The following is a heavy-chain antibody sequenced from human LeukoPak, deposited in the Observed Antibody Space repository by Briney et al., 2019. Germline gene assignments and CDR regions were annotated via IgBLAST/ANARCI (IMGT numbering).Heavy chain of an antibody. CDR2: IYTSGST. Sequence: SETLSLTCTVSGGSISSYYWSWIRQPAGKGLERIGRIYTSGSTNYNRSLKSRVTMSVDTSKNQFSLKLSSVTAADTAVYYCARDRLIAAAGLYNWFDPWGQGTLVTVSS. V-gene: IGHV4-4*07. CDR1: GGSISSYY. CDR3: ARDRLIAAAGLYNWFDP. J-gene: IGHJ5*02. D-gene: IGHD6-13*01.